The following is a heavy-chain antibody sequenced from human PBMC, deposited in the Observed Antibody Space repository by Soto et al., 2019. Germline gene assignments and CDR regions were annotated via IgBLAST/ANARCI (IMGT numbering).Heavy chain of an antibody. CDR1: GGSINSGVYY. CDR3: ARTLFTYGNWFDP. V-gene: IGHV4-31*03. D-gene: IGHD4-17*01. J-gene: IGHJ5*02. CDR2: IYYSGST. Sequence: SETLSLTCTVSGGSINSGVYYWSWIRQHPGKGLEWIGYIYYSGSTYYNPSLKSRVTISVDTSKNQFSLKLSSVTAADTAVYYCARTLFTYGNWFDPWGQGTLVTVPQ.